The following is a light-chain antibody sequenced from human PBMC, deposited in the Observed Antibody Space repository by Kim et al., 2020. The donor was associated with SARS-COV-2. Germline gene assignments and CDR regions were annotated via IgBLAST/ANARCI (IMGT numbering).Light chain of an antibody. Sequence: AAVGDRVPITCRARQGISNYLAWYQQKPGKVPKLLIYAASTLQSGVPARVSGSGSGTDVTLTISSLQPEDVATYYCQKYNSAPKTFGQGTKVDIK. CDR2: AAS. V-gene: IGKV1-27*01. CDR3: QKYNSAPKT. CDR1: QGISNY. J-gene: IGKJ1*01.